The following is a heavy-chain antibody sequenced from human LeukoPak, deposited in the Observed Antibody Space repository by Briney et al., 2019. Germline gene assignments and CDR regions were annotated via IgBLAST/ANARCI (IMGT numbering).Heavy chain of an antibody. V-gene: IGHV3-53*01. CDR3: ARSYTHYDFWSGYTYQNYFDP. CDR1: GFTVSSSY. J-gene: IGHJ5*02. CDR2: IYAGDST. D-gene: IGHD3-3*01. Sequence: PGGSLRLSCAASGFTVSSSYISWVRQAPGKGLEWVSVIYAGDSTYYADSVKGRFIISRDNSKNTVYLQMDSLRAEDTAVYYWARSYTHYDFWSGYTYQNYFDPWGQGTLVTVSS.